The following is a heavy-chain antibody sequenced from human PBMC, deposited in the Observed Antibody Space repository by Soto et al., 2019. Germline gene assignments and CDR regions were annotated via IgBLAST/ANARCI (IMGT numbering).Heavy chain of an antibody. CDR2: IYHSGFA. Sequence: QLHLQESGSRLVKPSQTLSLTCAVSGDSIGGSGDSWSWIRQPPGKGLECIGYIYHSGFASYNPSLRSRVSISVDRSKNQFSLKLISVTAADTAVYYCARGAHDGSGFDYWGQGALVTVSS. D-gene: IGHD2-15*01. CDR1: GDSIGGSGDS. V-gene: IGHV4-30-2*01. CDR3: ARGAHDGSGFDY. J-gene: IGHJ4*02.